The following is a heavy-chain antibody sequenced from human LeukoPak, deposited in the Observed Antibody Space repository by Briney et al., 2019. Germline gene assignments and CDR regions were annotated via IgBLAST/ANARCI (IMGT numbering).Heavy chain of an antibody. CDR3: ARPTFYNGPFDY. D-gene: IGHD2/OR15-2a*01. J-gene: IGHJ4*02. Sequence: ETLSLTCAVYGGSFSGYYWSWIRQPPGKGLEWIGYIYFSGNTNYNPSLRSRVTISVDTSKNQFSLKLSSVTAADTAVYHCARPTFYNGPFDYWGQGTPVIVSS. CDR1: GGSFSGYY. CDR2: IYFSGNT. V-gene: IGHV4-59*08.